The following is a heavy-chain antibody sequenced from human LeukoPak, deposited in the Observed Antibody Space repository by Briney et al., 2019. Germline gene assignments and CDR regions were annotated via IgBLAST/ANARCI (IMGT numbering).Heavy chain of an antibody. V-gene: IGHV4-59*01. J-gene: IGHJ4*02. CDR3: ARGSDSHAWRLGS. CDR1: GDSIGTYY. CDR2: MSYSGDT. Sequence: SETLSLTCSVSGDSIGTYYWNWFRQPPGKGPEGIGYMSYSGDTAYNPSLKSRVTVPLDTSKSQFSLKLTSVTAADTAVYYCARGSDSHAWRLGSWGQGTLVTVSS. D-gene: IGHD3-22*01.